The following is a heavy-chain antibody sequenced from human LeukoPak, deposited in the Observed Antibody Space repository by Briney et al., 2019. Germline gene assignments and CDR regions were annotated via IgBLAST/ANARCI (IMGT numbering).Heavy chain of an antibody. Sequence: GGSLRLSCAASGFTFSSCEMNWVRQAPGKGLEWVSYISSSGSTIYYADSVKGRFTISRDNAKNSLYLQMNSLRAEDTAVYYCARDPLGHFDYWGQGTLVTVSS. J-gene: IGHJ4*02. CDR2: ISSSGSTI. D-gene: IGHD7-27*01. V-gene: IGHV3-48*03. CDR3: ARDPLGHFDY. CDR1: GFTFSSCE.